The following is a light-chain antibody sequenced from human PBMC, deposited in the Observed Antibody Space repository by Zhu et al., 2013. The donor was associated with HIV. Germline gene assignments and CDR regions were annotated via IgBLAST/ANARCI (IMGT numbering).Light chain of an antibody. Sequence: SYVLTQPPSVSVAPGQTARIACGGNNIGSKSVHWYQQKPGQAPVLVVYDGSDRPSGIPERFSGSNSGNTATLTISRVEAGDEADYYCQVWDNSSDHVFGTGTKVTVL. CDR3: QVWDNSSDHV. CDR1: NIGSKS. CDR2: DGS. J-gene: IGLJ1*01. V-gene: IGLV3-21*02.